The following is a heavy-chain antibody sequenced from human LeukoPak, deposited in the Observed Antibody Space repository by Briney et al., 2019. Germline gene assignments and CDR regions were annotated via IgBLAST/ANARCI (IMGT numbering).Heavy chain of an antibody. CDR2: INTDGSST. CDR3: ARGNDLYFDY. D-gene: IGHD3-3*01. CDR1: GFTFSSYW. V-gene: IGHV3-74*01. J-gene: IGHJ4*02. Sequence: TGGSLRLSCAASGFTFSSYWMNWARQAPGKGLVWVSRINTDGSSTNYADSVKGRFTISRDNAKNTLYLQMNSLRAENTAVYYCARGNDLYFDYWGQGALVTVSS.